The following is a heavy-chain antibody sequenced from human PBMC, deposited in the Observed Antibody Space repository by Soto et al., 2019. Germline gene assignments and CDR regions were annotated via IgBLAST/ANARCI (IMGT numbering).Heavy chain of an antibody. CDR1: GVSISSDAYY. V-gene: IGHV4-31*11. CDR3: ARVLRARAYIYDGSGYSRQNWFDP. D-gene: IGHD3-22*01. J-gene: IGHJ5*02. CDR2: ISYSGST. Sequence: SETLSLTCAVSGVSISSDAYYWSWIRQHPGKGLEWIGYISYSGSTYYNPSLKSRVTISVDTSKNQFSLKLTSVIAADTAVYYCARVLRARAYIYDGSGYSRQNWFDPWGQGTLVTVSS.